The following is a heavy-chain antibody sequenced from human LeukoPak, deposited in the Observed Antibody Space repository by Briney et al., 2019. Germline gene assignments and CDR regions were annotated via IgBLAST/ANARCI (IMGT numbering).Heavy chain of an antibody. D-gene: IGHD3-10*01. CDR2: MNPNSGNT. CDR1: GYTFTSYD. V-gene: IGHV1-8*01. Sequence: GASVKVSCKASGYTFTSYDINWVRQATGQGLEWMGWMNPNSGNTGYAQKFQGRVTMTRNTSISTAYMELSSLRSEDTAVYYCARVKRGTMVRGVIEGLGHWGQGTLVTVSS. CDR3: ARVKRGTMVRGVIEGLGH. J-gene: IGHJ4*02.